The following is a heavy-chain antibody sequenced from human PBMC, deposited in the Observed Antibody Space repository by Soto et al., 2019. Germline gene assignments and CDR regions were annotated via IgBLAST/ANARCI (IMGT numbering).Heavy chain of an antibody. CDR2: ISSSSSTI. CDR1: GFTFSSYS. J-gene: IGHJ6*02. Sequence: GGSLRLSCAASGFTFSSYSMNWVRQAPGKGLEWVSYISSSSSTIYYADSVKGRFTISRDNAKNSLYLQMNSLRDEDTAVYYCARDPALVHYYYYGMDVWGPGPTVTVS. CDR3: ARDPALVHYYYYGMDV. D-gene: IGHD1-26*01. V-gene: IGHV3-48*02.